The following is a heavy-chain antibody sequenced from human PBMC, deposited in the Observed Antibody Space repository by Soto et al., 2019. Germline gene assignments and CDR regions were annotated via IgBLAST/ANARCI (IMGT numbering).Heavy chain of an antibody. V-gene: IGHV4-4*02. CDR1: GGSVSSNNW. D-gene: IGHD4-17*01. J-gene: IGHJ4*02. Sequence: QVQLQESGPGLVKPSGTLSLTCVVSGGSVSSNNWWSWVRQSPGKGLEWIGEIYHSGSTNYNPSLKSRVTVSLDKSKNQFSLKLSSVTVADTALYYCARSTVTEDYWGQGTLVTVSS. CDR3: ARSTVTEDY. CDR2: IYHSGST.